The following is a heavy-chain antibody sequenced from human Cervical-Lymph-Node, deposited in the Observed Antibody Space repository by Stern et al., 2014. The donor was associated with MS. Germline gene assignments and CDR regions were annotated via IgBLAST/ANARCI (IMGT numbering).Heavy chain of an antibody. CDR2: ISAYNGNT. CDR1: GYTFTSYG. CDR3: ARDRGAARPYYYYGMDV. D-gene: IGHD6-6*01. J-gene: IGHJ6*02. V-gene: IGHV1-18*01. Sequence: VQLVESGAEVKKPGASVKVSCKASGYTFTSYGVSWVRQAPGQGLEWMGWISAYNGNTNYAQELQCRVTMTTDTSTSTAYMELRSLRSDDTAVYYCARDRGAARPYYYYGMDVWGQGTTVTVSS.